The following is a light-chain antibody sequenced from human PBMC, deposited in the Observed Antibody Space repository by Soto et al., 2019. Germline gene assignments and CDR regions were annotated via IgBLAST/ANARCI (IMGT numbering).Light chain of an antibody. CDR3: QQRTNWPLT. CDR2: DAS. V-gene: IGKV3-11*01. J-gene: IGKJ4*01. Sequence: EIVLTQSPATLSLSPGERATLSCRASQSVSSYLAWYQQKPGQPPRLLIYDASNRATGIPVRFSGSGSGTDFTLTISSLEPEDFAVYYCQQRTNWPLTFGGGTKVGIK. CDR1: QSVSSY.